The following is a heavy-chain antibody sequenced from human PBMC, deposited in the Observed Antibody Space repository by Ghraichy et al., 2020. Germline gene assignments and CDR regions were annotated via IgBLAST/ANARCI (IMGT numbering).Heavy chain of an antibody. J-gene: IGHJ4*02. V-gene: IGHV6-1*01. CDR3: TRAVPSDTTGYYYFDY. Sequence: SQTLSLTCAISGDRVSNNRAAWNWIRQSPSRGLEWLGRTYYRSKLLNDYAISVKSRITVTPDTSKNQFSLQLNSVTPEDTAVYYCTRAVPSDTTGYYYFDYWGQGTLVTVSS. D-gene: IGHD3-22*01. CDR2: TYYRSKLLN. CDR1: GDRVSNNRAA.